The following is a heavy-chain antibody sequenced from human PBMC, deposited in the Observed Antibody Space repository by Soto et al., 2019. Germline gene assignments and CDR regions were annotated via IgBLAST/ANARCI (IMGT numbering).Heavy chain of an antibody. D-gene: IGHD4-17*01. J-gene: IGHJ6*02. Sequence: GGSLRLSCAASGFTFDDYAMHWVRQAPGKGPEWVSGISWNSGSIGYADSVKGRFTISRDNAKNSLYLQMNSLRAEDTALYYCASTAPWRYYGMDVWGQGTTVTVSS. CDR2: ISWNSGSI. CDR1: GFTFDDYA. V-gene: IGHV3-9*01. CDR3: ASTAPWRYYGMDV.